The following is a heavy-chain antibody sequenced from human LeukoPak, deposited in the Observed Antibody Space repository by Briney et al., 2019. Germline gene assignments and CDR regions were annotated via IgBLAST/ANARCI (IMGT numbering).Heavy chain of an antibody. CDR3: ARARPLRYFDWLDSNWFDP. Sequence: SETLSLTCTVSGGSISSYYWSWIRQPPGKGLEWIGYIYYSGSTNYNPSLRSRVTISVDTSKNQSSLKLCSVTAADTAVYYCARARPLRYFDWLDSNWFDPWGQGTLVTVSS. CDR2: IYYSGST. V-gene: IGHV4-59*01. CDR1: GGSISSYY. J-gene: IGHJ5*02. D-gene: IGHD3-9*01.